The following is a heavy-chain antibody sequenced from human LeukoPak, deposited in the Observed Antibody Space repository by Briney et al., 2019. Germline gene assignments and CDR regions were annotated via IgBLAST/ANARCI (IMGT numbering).Heavy chain of an antibody. D-gene: IGHD4-23*01. CDR1: GFTFSSYW. J-gene: IGHJ4*02. CDR3: AKTLYGGDSWNPFDY. CDR2: INNDGSSS. V-gene: IGHV3-74*01. Sequence: PGGSLRLSCAASGFTFSSYWMHWVRQAPGKGLVWVSRINNDGSSSSYADSVKGRFTISRDNSKNTLYLQMNSLRAEDTAIYYCAKTLYGGDSWNPFDYWGQGTLVTVSS.